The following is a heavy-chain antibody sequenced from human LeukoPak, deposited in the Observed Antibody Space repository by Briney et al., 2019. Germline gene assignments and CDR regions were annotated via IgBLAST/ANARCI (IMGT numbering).Heavy chain of an antibody. J-gene: IGHJ4*02. D-gene: IGHD3-16*01. V-gene: IGHV1-8*01. CDR3: ARGHSWGSLYYFDY. Sequence: ASVKVSCKASGYTFTSYDINWVRQATGQGLEWMGWMKPNSGNTGYAQKFQGRVTMTRNTSISTAYMELSSLRSEDTAVYYCARGHSWGSLYYFDYWGQGTLVTVSS. CDR2: MKPNSGNT. CDR1: GYTFTSYD.